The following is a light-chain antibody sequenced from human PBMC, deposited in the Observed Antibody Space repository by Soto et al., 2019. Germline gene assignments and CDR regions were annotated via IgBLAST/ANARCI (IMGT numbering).Light chain of an antibody. J-gene: IGLJ1*01. CDR3: TSYAGGNNV. CDR1: SSDVGGYNY. Sequence: QSALTQPPSASGSPGQSVTISCTGTSSDVGGYNYVSWYQQYPGKVPKLMIYDVNKRPSGVPDRFSGSKSGNTVSLTVSGLQAEDEADYYCTSYAGGNNVFGTGTKLTVL. V-gene: IGLV2-8*01. CDR2: DVN.